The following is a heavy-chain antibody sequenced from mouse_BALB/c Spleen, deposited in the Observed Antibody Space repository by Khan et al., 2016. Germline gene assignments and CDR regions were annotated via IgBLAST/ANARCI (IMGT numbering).Heavy chain of an antibody. Sequence: QIQLVQSGPELKKPGETVKISCKASGYTFTDYSMHWVKQAPGKGFKWMGWINTGTGEPTYADDFKGRFAFSLETSASTAYLQINSLKNEDTATYFCTIDWDLDYWGQGTTLTVSS. CDR2: INTGTGEP. J-gene: IGHJ2*01. CDR3: TIDWDLDY. V-gene: IGHV9-2-1*01. CDR1: GYTFTDYS. D-gene: IGHD4-1*01.